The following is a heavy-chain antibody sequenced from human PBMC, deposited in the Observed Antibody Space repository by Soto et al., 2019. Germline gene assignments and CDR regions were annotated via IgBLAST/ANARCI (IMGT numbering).Heavy chain of an antibody. CDR3: VSRLGYGYAMDV. D-gene: IGHD5-12*01. CDR1: GDSISSGGYY. CDR2: IYYSGNH. V-gene: IGHV4-39*01. Sequence: QLQLQESGPGLVKPSETLSLTCTVSGDSISSGGYYWGWIRQPPGKGLEWIGSIYYSGNHFSNPYLKGRVTISMDTSRNQFSLRLNSVTAADTAVYYCVSRLGYGYAMDVWGQGTTVTVSS. J-gene: IGHJ6*02.